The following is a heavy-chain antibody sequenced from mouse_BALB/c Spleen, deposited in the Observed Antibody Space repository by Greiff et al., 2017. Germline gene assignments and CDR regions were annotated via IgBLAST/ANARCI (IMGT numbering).Heavy chain of an antibody. CDR3: TNKYYGSSYFDY. CDR1: GYTFTSYW. J-gene: IGHJ2*01. V-gene: IGHV1-5*01. CDR2: IYPGNSDT. D-gene: IGHD1-1*01. Sequence: EVQLQPSGTVLARPGASVKMSCKASGYTFTSYWMHWVKQRPGQGLEWIGAIYPGNSDTSSNQMFKGKAKLTADTSTSTAYMELSSLTNEASVVYFCTNKYYGSSYFDYWGQGTTLTVSS.